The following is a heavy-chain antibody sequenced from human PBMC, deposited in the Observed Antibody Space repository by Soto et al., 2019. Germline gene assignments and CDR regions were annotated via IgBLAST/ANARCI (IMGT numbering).Heavy chain of an antibody. Sequence: ASVKVSCKASGYTFTGYYIHWVRQAPGQGLEWMGWINPNSGGTNYAQNFQGWVTMTRDTSISTAYMELSRLRSDDTAVYYCARDSADYYDSSGYSSLYYFDYWGQGTLVTVSS. V-gene: IGHV1-2*04. CDR3: ARDSADYYDSSGYSSLYYFDY. CDR2: INPNSGGT. CDR1: GYTFTGYY. J-gene: IGHJ4*02. D-gene: IGHD3-22*01.